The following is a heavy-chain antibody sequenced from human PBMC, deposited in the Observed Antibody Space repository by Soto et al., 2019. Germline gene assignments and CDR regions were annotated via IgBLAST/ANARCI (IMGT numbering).Heavy chain of an antibody. CDR2: IYPADSDT. CDR3: ARRGLTYLTTDDAFDV. D-gene: IGHD4-17*01. Sequence: EVQLEQSGAEVKKPGESLKIACQGSGYNFLRFWIAWVRQEPGKGLEWMGIIYPADSDTRYSPSFQGQVTISVDVSGSTAYLQWASLKDSDTAMYFCARRGLTYLTTDDAFDVWGQGTMVTVSS. CDR1: GYNFLRFW. V-gene: IGHV5-51*01. J-gene: IGHJ3*01.